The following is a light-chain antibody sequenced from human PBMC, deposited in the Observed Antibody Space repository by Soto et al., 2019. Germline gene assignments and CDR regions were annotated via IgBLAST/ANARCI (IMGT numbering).Light chain of an antibody. Sequence: QSALTQPASVSGSPGQSITISCTGTSSDVGSYNLVSWYQQHPGKAPKLMIYEGSKRPSGVSNRFSGSKSGNTASLTISGLQAEDEADYYCCSYAGISTWVFGGGTKLTV. CDR2: EGS. CDR3: CSYAGISTWV. J-gene: IGLJ3*02. V-gene: IGLV2-23*01. CDR1: SSDVGSYNL.